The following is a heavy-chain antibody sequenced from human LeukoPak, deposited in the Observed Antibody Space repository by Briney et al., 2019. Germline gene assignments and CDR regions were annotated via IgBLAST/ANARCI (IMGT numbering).Heavy chain of an antibody. Sequence: ASVKVSCKASGGTFSSYAISWVRQAPGQGLEWMGWISAYNGNTNYAQKLQGRVTMTTDTSTSTAYMELRSLRSDDTAVYYCARSAPGIAAAGNYYYYYMDVWGKGTTVTVSS. CDR1: GGTFSSYA. CDR3: ARSAPGIAAAGNYYYYYMDV. D-gene: IGHD6-13*01. V-gene: IGHV1-18*01. CDR2: ISAYNGNT. J-gene: IGHJ6*03.